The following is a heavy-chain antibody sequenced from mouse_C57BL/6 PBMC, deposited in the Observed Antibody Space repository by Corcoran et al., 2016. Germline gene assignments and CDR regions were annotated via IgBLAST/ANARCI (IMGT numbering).Heavy chain of an antibody. CDR2: INTYSGVP. D-gene: IGHD2-4*01. Sequence: QIQLVQSGPELKQPGESVKISCKASGYTFTTYGMSWVKQAPGKGLKWMGWINTYSGVPTYADDFKGRFAFSLETSASTAYLQINNLKNEDTATYFCARGDYALYYFDYWGQGTTLTVSS. CDR3: ARGDYALYYFDY. CDR1: GYTFTTYG. V-gene: IGHV9-3*01. J-gene: IGHJ2*01.